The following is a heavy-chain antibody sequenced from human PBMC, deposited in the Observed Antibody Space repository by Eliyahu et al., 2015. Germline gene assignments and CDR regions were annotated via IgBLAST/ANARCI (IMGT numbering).Heavy chain of an antibody. CDR2: ISGTTSDI. CDR1: GFSFXAYT. CDR3: ARDDGTAHYYYGMDV. D-gene: IGHD3-10*01. V-gene: IGHV3-21*06. J-gene: IGHJ6*02. Sequence: EVQLVESGGGLVKPGGSLRLXCXASGFSFXAYTINWVRQAPGKGLEWVSSISGTTSDIFYADSVKGRFTISRDNTQNVVYLQLNSLRAEDTAVYYCARDDGTAHYYYGMDVWGQGTTVTVS.